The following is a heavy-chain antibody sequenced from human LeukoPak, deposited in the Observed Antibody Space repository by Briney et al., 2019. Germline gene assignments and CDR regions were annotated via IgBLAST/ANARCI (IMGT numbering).Heavy chain of an antibody. CDR2: INHSGST. D-gene: IGHD3-9*01. J-gene: IGHJ5*02. Sequence: PSETLSLTCAVYGGSFSGYYWSWIRQPPGKGLEWIGEINHSGSTNYNPSLKSRVTISVDTSKNQFSLKLSSVTAADTAVYYCARARPPTEYYDILTGYGWFDPWGQGTLVTVSS. CDR3: ARARPPTEYYDILTGYGWFDP. CDR1: GGSFSGYY. V-gene: IGHV4-34*01.